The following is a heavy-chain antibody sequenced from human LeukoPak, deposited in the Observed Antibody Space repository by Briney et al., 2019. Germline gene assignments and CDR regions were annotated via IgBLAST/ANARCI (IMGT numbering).Heavy chain of an antibody. V-gene: IGHV3-23*01. CDR2: ISGGGANT. D-gene: IGHD1-26*01. Sequence: GGSLRLSCAASGFTFSDYGMHWVRQAPGKGLEWVSAISGGGANTYYADSVKGRFTISRDNSKNTLYLQMNSLRAEDTAVYYCAKSSPYSATYFDYWGQGTLVTVSS. CDR3: AKSSPYSATYFDY. CDR1: GFTFSDYG. J-gene: IGHJ4*02.